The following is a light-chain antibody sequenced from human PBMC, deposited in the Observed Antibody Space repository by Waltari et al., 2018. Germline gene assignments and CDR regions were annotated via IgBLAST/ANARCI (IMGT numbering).Light chain of an antibody. CDR2: GAS. CDR1: LSVSRT. J-gene: IGKJ1*01. Sequence: SCRASLSVSRTLAWYMQKPGQAPKRLSYGASIRATSIPDRFTGGGSGTNFSLTISSLEPEDFAIYFWQHYVRLPATFGQGTKVEIK. CDR3: QHYVRLPAT. V-gene: IGKV3-20*01.